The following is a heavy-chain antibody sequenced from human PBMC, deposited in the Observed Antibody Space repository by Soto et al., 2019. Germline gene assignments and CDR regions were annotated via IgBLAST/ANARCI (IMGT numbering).Heavy chain of an antibody. CDR3: ARHRIDDAFDI. J-gene: IGHJ3*02. CDR2: IYYSGST. D-gene: IGHD2-21*01. CDR1: GGSISSYY. V-gene: IGHV4-59*08. Sequence: SETLSLTCTVSGGSISSYYWSWIRQPPGKGLEWFGYIYYSGSTNYNSSLNSRVTISVDTSKNQFSLKLSSVTAADTAVYYCARHRIDDAFDIWGQGTMVTVSS.